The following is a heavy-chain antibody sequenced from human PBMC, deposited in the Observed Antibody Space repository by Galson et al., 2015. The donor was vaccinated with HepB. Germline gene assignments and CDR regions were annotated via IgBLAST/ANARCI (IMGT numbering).Heavy chain of an antibody. CDR2: FDPEDGET. CDR1: GYTLTELS. V-gene: IGHV1-24*01. D-gene: IGHD3-10*01. Sequence: SVKVSCKVSGYTLTELSIHWVRQAPGKGLEWMGGFDPEDGETIYAQKFQGRVTMTEDTSTDTAYMELSSLRSEDTAVYYCATYITMVRGVIRPFDYWGQGTLVTVSS. CDR3: ATYITMVRGVIRPFDY. J-gene: IGHJ4*02.